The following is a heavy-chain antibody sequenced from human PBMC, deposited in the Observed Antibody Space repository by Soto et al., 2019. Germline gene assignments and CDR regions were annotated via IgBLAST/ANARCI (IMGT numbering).Heavy chain of an antibody. J-gene: IGHJ5*02. CDR3: SRQRSVVVTMWWFEP. CDR1: GGSISSGVYY. Sequence: KPSETLSLTCTVSGGSISSGVYYWSWIRQHPGKGLEWIGYIYYSGSTYYNPSLKSRVTILLDTSKNQFSLKLSSVTAADTVVYFCSRQRSVVVTMWWFEPWGQGTLVTVSS. V-gene: IGHV4-31*03. CDR2: IYYSGST. D-gene: IGHD3-10*02.